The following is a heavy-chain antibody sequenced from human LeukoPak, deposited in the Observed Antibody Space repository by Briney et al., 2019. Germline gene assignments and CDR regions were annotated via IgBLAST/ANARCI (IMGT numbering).Heavy chain of an antibody. V-gene: IGHV4-59*08. CDR3: ARLEADDYGDRGSPGTPNAQSN. CDR1: GGSISSYY. Sequence: SETLSLTCTVSGGSISSYYWSWIRQPPGKGLEWIENIYDRGSTKYNPSLKSRVTISVDTSKNQFSLRLSSVTAADTAVFYCARLEADDYGDRGSPGTPNAQSNWGQGTLVTVSS. CDR2: IYDRGST. D-gene: IGHD4-17*01. J-gene: IGHJ4*02.